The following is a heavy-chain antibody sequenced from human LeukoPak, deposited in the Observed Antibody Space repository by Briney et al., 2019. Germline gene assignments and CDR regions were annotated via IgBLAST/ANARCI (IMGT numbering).Heavy chain of an antibody. Sequence: ASVKVSCKASGYTFTGYYMHWVRQAPGQGLEWMGWINPNSGGTNYAQKFQGRVAMTRDTSIGTAYMELSRLRSDDTAVYYCARDSRYSSGWYSYYYGMDVWGQGTTATVSS. CDR3: ARDSRYSSGWYSYYYGMDV. J-gene: IGHJ6*02. CDR2: INPNSGGT. CDR1: GYTFTGYY. D-gene: IGHD6-19*01. V-gene: IGHV1-2*02.